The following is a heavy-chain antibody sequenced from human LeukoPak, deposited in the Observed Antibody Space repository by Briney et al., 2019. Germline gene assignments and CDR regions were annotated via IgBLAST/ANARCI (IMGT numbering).Heavy chain of an antibody. Sequence: AASVKITCKVSGYTLTELSMHWVRQAPRQGLEWMGWINPNSGGTNYAQKFQGRVTMTRDTSISTAYMELSRLRSDDTAVYYCARDPWKGARWLQLGVDYWGQGTLVTVSS. CDR1: GYTLTELS. V-gene: IGHV1-2*02. D-gene: IGHD5-24*01. CDR2: INPNSGGT. J-gene: IGHJ4*02. CDR3: ARDPWKGARWLQLGVDY.